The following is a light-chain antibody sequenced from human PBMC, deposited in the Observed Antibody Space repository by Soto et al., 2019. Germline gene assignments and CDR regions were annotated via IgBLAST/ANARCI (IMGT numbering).Light chain of an antibody. CDR2: SNH. V-gene: IGLV1-47*02. Sequence: QSVLTQPPSASGTPGQRVTIFCSGSSSNIGRNSVYWYQQLPGTAPKLLIYSNHQRPSGVPDRFSGSKSGTSASLAISGLRSEDEADYYCAAWDDSLSGVVFGGGTKLTVL. CDR3: AAWDDSLSGVV. CDR1: SSNIGRNS. J-gene: IGLJ2*01.